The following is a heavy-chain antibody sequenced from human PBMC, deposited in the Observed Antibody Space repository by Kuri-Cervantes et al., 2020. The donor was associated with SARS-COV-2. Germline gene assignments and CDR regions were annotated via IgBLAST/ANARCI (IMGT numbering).Heavy chain of an antibody. D-gene: IGHD6-13*01. CDR3: ARDRGRIAAAGIGWFDP. V-gene: IGHV4-39*07. CDR1: GGSISSGGYY. CDR2: IYYSGNT. Sequence: SETLSLTCTVSGGSISSGGYYWSWIRQSPGKGLEWIGSIYYSGNTLYNPSLKSRLTISVDTSKKQFSLNLSSVTAADTAVYYCARDRGRIAAAGIGWFDPWGQGTLVTVSS. J-gene: IGHJ5*02.